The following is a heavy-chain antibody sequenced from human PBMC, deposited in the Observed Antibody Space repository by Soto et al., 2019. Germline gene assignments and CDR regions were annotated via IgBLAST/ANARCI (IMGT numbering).Heavy chain of an antibody. CDR3: PRDRGHTYDY. Sequence: QVQLVQSGAEVKKPGSSVKVSCKASGGTFSSFAISWVRQAPGQGLEWMGGLIPIFGTTNYAQKFQGRVTITADESTSTAYMEVTNLRSEDTAVYYCPRDRGHTYDYWGQGTLVTVSS. V-gene: IGHV1-69*01. CDR2: LIPIFGTT. J-gene: IGHJ4*02. CDR1: GGTFSSFA.